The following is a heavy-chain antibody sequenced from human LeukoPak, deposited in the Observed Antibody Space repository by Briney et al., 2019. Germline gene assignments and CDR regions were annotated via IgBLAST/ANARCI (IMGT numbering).Heavy chain of an antibody. CDR2: NSAYNSNT. J-gene: IGHJ4*02. D-gene: IGHD2-8*02. CDR1: GYTFTSDG. CDR3: AILGPTRGAKSFDY. V-gene: IGHV1-18*01. Sequence: ASGKVSCKASGYTFTSDGISWVRQAPGQGLEWMGWNSAYNSNTNYAQKLQGRVTMTTDTSTSTAYMELRSLRSDDTAVYYCAILGPTRGAKSFDYWGQGTLVTVSS.